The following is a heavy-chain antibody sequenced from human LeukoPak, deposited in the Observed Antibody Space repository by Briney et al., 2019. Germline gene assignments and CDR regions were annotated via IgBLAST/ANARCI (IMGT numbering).Heavy chain of an antibody. J-gene: IGHJ5*02. CDR2: ISYDGSNK. V-gene: IGHV3-30*18. CDR1: GFTFSSYG. D-gene: IGHD1-26*01. Sequence: PGGSLRLSCAASGFTFSSYGMHWVRQAPGKGLEWVAVISYDGSNKKYADSVKGRFTISRDNSKNTLYLQMNSLRAEDTAVYYCAKGAKRVVGATTHWIDPWGQGTLVTVSS. CDR3: AKGAKRVVGATTHWIDP.